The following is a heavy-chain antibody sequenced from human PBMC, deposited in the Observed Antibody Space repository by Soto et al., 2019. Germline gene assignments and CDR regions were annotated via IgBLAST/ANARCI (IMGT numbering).Heavy chain of an antibody. CDR1: GFSLSTSGVG. D-gene: IGHD3-10*01. CDR2: IYWDDDK. J-gene: IGHJ4*02. V-gene: IGHV2-5*02. CDR3: SHRLHITMVRGGFDY. Sequence: QITLKESGPTLVKPTQTLTLTCTFSGFSLSTSGVGVGWIRQPPGKALEWLALIYWDDDKRYSPSLKSRLTNPKDTPKKQGVLTIAHMGPGDTATYYWSHRLHITMVRGGFDYWGQGTLVTVSS.